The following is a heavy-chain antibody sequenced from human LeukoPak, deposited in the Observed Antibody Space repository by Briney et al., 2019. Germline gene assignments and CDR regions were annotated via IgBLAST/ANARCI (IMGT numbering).Heavy chain of an antibody. D-gene: IGHD3-16*01. J-gene: IGHJ4*02. V-gene: IGHV4-38-2*02. CDR3: ARAPMGETYFDY. Sequence: SETLSLTCIVSGYSISTGYYWGWIRQAPGKGLEWIGSIFHSGSAYYNPSLKSRVTISVDTSNNQFSLKLSSVTAADTAVYYCARAPMGETYFDYWGQGTLVTVSS. CDR1: GYSISTGYY. CDR2: IFHSGSA.